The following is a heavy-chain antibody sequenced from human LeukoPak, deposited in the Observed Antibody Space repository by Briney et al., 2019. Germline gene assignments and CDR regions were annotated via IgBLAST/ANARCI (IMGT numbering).Heavy chain of an antibody. CDR1: GYSFTNYW. V-gene: IGHV5-51*01. CDR2: IYPGDSDT. Sequence: GESLKISCKGSGYSFTNYWIAWVRQMPGKGLEWMGIIYPGDSDTRYSPSFQGQVTISADKSISTAYLQWSSLKASDTAMYYCARRHPGVGNWFDPWGQGTLVTVSS. CDR3: ARRHPGVGNWFDP. D-gene: IGHD1-26*01. J-gene: IGHJ5*02.